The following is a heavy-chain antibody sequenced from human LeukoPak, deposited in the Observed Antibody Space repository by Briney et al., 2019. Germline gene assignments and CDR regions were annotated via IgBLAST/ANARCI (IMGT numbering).Heavy chain of an antibody. CDR2: INAGNGNT. V-gene: IGHV1-3*01. Sequence: ASVKVSCKASGYTYTSYAMHWVRQAPGQRLKWMGWINAGNGNTKYSQKFQGRVTITRDTSASTAYMELSSLRSEDTAVYYCARNGSGRGVAGFDYWGQGTLVTVSS. CDR3: ARNGSGRGVAGFDY. J-gene: IGHJ4*02. CDR1: GYTYTSYA. D-gene: IGHD3-10*01.